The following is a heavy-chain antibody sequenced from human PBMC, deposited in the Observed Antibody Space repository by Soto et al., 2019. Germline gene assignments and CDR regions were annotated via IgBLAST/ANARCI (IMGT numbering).Heavy chain of an antibody. CDR1: GYTFTSYG. D-gene: IGHD6-19*01. Sequence: QVQLVQSGAEVKKPGASVKVSCKASGYTFTSYGISWVRQAPGQGLEWMGWISAYNGNTNYAQKLQGRVTMTTDTSTSKAYMELRGLGSDDTAVYYCAIARYSSGDYYYYGMDVWGQGTTGTVSS. J-gene: IGHJ6*02. CDR2: ISAYNGNT. V-gene: IGHV1-18*01. CDR3: AIARYSSGDYYYYGMDV.